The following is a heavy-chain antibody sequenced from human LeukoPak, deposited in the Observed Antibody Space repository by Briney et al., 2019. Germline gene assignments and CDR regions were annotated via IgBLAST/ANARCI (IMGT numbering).Heavy chain of an antibody. CDR3: ARDGPVFRGRGSDPGYYDSSGYYGY. D-gene: IGHD3-22*01. CDR1: GYTFTSYA. J-gene: IGHJ4*02. Sequence: GASVKVSCKASGYTFTSYAMHWVRQAPGQRLEWMGWINAGNGNTKYSQKFQGRVTITRDTSASTAYMELSSLRSEDTAVYYCARDGPVFRGRGSDPGYYDSSGYYGYWGQGTLVTVSS. CDR2: INAGNGNT. V-gene: IGHV1-3*01.